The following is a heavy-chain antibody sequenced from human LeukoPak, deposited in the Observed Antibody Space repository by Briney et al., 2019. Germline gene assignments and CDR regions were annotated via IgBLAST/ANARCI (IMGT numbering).Heavy chain of an antibody. J-gene: IGHJ3*01. Sequence: GGSLRLSCAASGFTFSAYIMNWVRQAPGEGLERVSSIGAAGSHIYYADSMKGRFTISRDNAKSSLFLQMNSLRAEDTGIYYCVRVGSGATRADALDLWGQGTMVTVSS. D-gene: IGHD6-19*01. V-gene: IGHV3-21*01. CDR1: GFTFSAYI. CDR3: VRVGSGATRADALDL. CDR2: IGAAGSHI.